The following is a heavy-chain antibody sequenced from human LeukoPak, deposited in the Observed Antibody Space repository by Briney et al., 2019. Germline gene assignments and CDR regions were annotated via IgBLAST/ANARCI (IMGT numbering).Heavy chain of an antibody. CDR2: ISYDGSNK. J-gene: IGHJ4*02. CDR3: ARDLDYGGNSGGDY. D-gene: IGHD4-23*01. V-gene: IGHV3-30*04. CDR1: GFTFSSYA. Sequence: GGSLRLSCAASGFTFSSYAMRWVRQAPGKGLEWVAVISYDGSNKYYADSVKGRFTISRDNSKNTLYLQMNSLRAEDTAVYYCARDLDYGGNSGGDYWGQGTLVTVSS.